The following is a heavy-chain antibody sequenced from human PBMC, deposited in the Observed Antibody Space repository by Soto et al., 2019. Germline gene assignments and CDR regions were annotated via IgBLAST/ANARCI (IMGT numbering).Heavy chain of an antibody. D-gene: IGHD3-10*01. CDR3: ARDFPFYGSETY. CDR2: IYSGGST. Sequence: EVQLVESGGGLVQPGGSLRLSCAASGFTLSNNYMSWVRQAPGKGLEWVSVIYSGGSTYYADSVNGRFTISRDISKNMLYLQMNSLRAEDTAVYYCARDFPFYGSETYWGQGTLVTVSS. J-gene: IGHJ4*02. CDR1: GFTLSNNY. V-gene: IGHV3-66*01.